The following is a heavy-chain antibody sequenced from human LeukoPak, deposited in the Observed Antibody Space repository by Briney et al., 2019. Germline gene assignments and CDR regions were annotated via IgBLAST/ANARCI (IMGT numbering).Heavy chain of an antibody. CDR1: GYTRTELS. J-gene: IGHJ6*02. Sequence: GASVKVSCKVSGYTRTELSMHWVRQAPGKGLEWMGGFDPEDGETIYAQKFQGRVTMTEDTSTDTAYMELSSLRSEDTAVYYCAGMGCSGGSCYKYYYGMDVWGQGTTVTVSS. V-gene: IGHV1-24*01. D-gene: IGHD2-15*01. CDR2: FDPEDGET. CDR3: AGMGCSGGSCYKYYYGMDV.